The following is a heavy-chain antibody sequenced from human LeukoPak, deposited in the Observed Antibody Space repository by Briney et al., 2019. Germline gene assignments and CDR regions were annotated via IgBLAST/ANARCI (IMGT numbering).Heavy chain of an antibody. CDR3: ARGYCSSTSCYKFDY. J-gene: IGHJ4*02. V-gene: IGHV5-51*01. CDR1: GYSFTSYW. CDR2: IYPGDSDT. Sequence: GESLKISCKGSGYSFTSYWIGWVRQMPGKGLEWMGIIYPGDSDTRYSPSFQGQVTISADKSISTAYLQWSSLKASDTAMYYCARGYCSSTSCYKFDYWGQGTLVTVSS. D-gene: IGHD2-2*02.